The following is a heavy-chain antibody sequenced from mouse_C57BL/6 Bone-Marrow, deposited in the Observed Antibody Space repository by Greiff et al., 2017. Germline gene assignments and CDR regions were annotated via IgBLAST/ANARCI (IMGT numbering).Heavy chain of an antibody. V-gene: IGHV1-64*01. CDR3: ARVTTVVATGYYAMDY. Sequence: QVQLQQPGAELVKPGASVKLSCKASGYTFTSYWMHWVKQRPGQGLEWIGMIHPNSGSTNYNEKFKSKATLTVDKSSSTAYMQLSSLTSEDSAVYYCARVTTVVATGYYAMDYWGQGTSVTVSS. D-gene: IGHD1-1*01. CDR2: IHPNSGST. CDR1: GYTFTSYW. J-gene: IGHJ4*01.